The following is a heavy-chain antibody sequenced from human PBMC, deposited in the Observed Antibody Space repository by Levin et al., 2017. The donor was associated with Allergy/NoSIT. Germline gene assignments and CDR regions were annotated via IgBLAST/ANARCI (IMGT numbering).Heavy chain of an antibody. CDR1: GFTFGDYG. Sequence: GESLKISCTTSGFTFGDYGLSWVRQAPGKGLEWVAFIRSEANGGSTEYAASVKGRFTISRDDSKSIAYLQMNSLETEDTAVYYCTRDKRSGWYIFYYWGQGTLVTVSS. CDR2: IRSEANGGST. CDR3: TRDKRSGWYIFYY. D-gene: IGHD6-19*01. J-gene: IGHJ4*02. V-gene: IGHV3-49*04.